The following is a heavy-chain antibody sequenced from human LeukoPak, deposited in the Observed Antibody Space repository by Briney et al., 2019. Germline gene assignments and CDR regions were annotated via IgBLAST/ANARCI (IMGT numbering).Heavy chain of an antibody. V-gene: IGHV1-3*01. CDR2: IKAGNGDT. D-gene: IGHD2-21*01. CDR3: ARDDCGDTCYPGGY. CDR1: GYIFTKYV. Sequence: GASVKVSCKASGYIFTKYVVHWVRQAPGQRPEWMGWIKAGNGDTKYSQNFQDRLTITRDTSASTVYMELSSPTSEDTALYYCARDDCGDTCYPGGYWGQGTLVTVSS. J-gene: IGHJ4*02.